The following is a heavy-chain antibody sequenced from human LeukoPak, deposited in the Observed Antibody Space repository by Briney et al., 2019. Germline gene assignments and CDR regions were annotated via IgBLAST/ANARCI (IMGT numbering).Heavy chain of an antibody. J-gene: IGHJ6*03. Sequence: ASVNVSCKASGYTFTSYAMNWVRQAPGQRLEWMGWINTNTGNPTYAQGFTGRFVFSLDTSVSTAYLQISSLKAEDTAVYYCASARALYYDFWSGYYSAVDYYYYYMDVWGKGTTVTVSS. CDR3: ASARALYYDFWSGYYSAVDYYYYYMDV. V-gene: IGHV7-4-1*02. D-gene: IGHD3-3*01. CDR1: GYTFTSYA. CDR2: INTNTGNP.